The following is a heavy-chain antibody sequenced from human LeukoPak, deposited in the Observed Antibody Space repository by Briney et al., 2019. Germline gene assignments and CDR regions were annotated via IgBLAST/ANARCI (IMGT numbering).Heavy chain of an antibody. Sequence: GGSLRLSCAASGFTFSSYEMNWVRQAPGKGLEWVSYISSSVSTRYYADSVKGRFTISRDNGKHSLYLQMNSLRAEDTAVYYCAREGSDFWSGYSKGYFDYWGRGTLVTVSS. D-gene: IGHD3-3*01. J-gene: IGHJ4*02. V-gene: IGHV3-48*03. CDR1: GFTFSSYE. CDR3: AREGSDFWSGYSKGYFDY. CDR2: ISSSVSTR.